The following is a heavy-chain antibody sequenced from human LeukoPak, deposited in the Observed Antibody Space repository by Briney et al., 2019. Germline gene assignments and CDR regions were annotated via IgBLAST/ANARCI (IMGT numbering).Heavy chain of an antibody. CDR1: GFTVNSNY. Sequence: GGSLRLSCAASGFTVNSNYISSVRQAPGKGPEWVSVIYSGGNTYYADSVKGRFTISRDNSKNTLYLQMNSLRAEDTAVYYCAREKAATGERIFDYWGQGTLVTVSS. J-gene: IGHJ4*02. D-gene: IGHD1-1*01. CDR2: IYSGGNT. V-gene: IGHV3-53*01. CDR3: AREKAATGERIFDY.